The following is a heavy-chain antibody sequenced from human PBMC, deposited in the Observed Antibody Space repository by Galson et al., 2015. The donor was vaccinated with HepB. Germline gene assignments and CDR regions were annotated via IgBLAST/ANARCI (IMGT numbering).Heavy chain of an antibody. CDR2: ISAYNGNT. CDR3: AKTYYDFWSGSPGPFDP. V-gene: IGHV1-18*01. Sequence: SVKVYCKASGYTFTSYGISWVRQAPGQGLEWMGWISAYNGNTNYAQKLQGRGTMTTDTSTSTAYMELRSLRSDDTAVYYCAKTYYDFWSGSPGPFDPWGQGTLVTVSS. D-gene: IGHD3-3*01. CDR1: GYTFTSYG. J-gene: IGHJ5*02.